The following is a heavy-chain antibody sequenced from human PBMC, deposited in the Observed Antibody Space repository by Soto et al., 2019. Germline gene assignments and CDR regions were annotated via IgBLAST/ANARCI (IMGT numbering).Heavy chain of an antibody. D-gene: IGHD3-10*01. CDR1: GFTFGSCS. CDR3: ARDLAITMVRGVMKF. Sequence: GGSLRLSCAASGFTFGSCSMNWVRQAPGKGLEWVSYISSSSSTIYYADSVKGRFTISRDNAKNSLYLQMNSLRAEDTAVYYCARDLAITMVRGVMKFWGQGTLVTVS. J-gene: IGHJ4*02. V-gene: IGHV3-48*01. CDR2: ISSSSSTI.